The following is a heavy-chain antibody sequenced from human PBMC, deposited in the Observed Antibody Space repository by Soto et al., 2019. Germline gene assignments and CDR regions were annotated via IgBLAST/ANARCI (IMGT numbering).Heavy chain of an antibody. Sequence: SETLSLTCTVTGDSISSRSYYWGWIRQPPGKGLEWIGSIYYSGSTYNNPSLRSRVSMSIDTSKDQFSLKLKSVTAADTALYFCARQWTSLVTQAYIVGWGPASLLTVSS. CDR3: ARQWTSLVTQAYIVG. CDR1: GDSISSRSYY. J-gene: IGHJ1*01. V-gene: IGHV4-39*01. D-gene: IGHD2-21*02. CDR2: IYYSGST.